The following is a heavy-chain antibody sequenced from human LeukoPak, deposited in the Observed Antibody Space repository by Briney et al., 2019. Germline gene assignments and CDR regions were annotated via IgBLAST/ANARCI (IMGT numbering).Heavy chain of an antibody. Sequence: GGSLRLSCAASGFTFSNSWMNWVRQAPGKGLEWVSYISSSGSTIYYTDSVKGRFTISRDNAKNSLYLQMNSLRAEDTAVYYCARDQLVGDSSGWFYYFDYWGQGTLVTVSS. V-gene: IGHV3-48*04. D-gene: IGHD6-19*01. CDR3: ARDQLVGDSSGWFYYFDY. J-gene: IGHJ4*02. CDR1: GFTFSNSW. CDR2: ISSSGSTI.